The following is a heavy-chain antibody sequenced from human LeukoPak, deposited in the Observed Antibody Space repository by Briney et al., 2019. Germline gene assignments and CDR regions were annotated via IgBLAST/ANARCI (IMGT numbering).Heavy chain of an antibody. CDR2: IDYSGST. CDR1: GGSISSSSYY. V-gene: IGHV4-39*01. CDR3: ARLSSGYQAGPPPQWYYFDY. J-gene: IGHJ4*02. D-gene: IGHD3-22*01. Sequence: KPSETLSLTCTVSGGSISSSSYYWGWIRQPPGKGLEWIGSIDYSGSTYYNPSVKSRVTISVGRSKHQFSVKLSSVTAADTAVYYCARLSSGYQAGPPPQWYYFDYWGQGTLVTVSS.